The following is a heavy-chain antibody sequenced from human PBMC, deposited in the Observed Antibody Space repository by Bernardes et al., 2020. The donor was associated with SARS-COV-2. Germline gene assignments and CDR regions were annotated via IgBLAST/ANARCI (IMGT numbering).Heavy chain of an antibody. CDR1: GYTFTGYY. V-gene: IGHV1-2*02. CDR2: INPNSGGT. D-gene: IGHD2-2*01. J-gene: IGHJ3*02. CDR3: ARGEVYWSSTSCSRPTDAFDI. Sequence: ASVKVSCKASGYTFTGYYMHWVRQAPGQGLEWMGWINPNSGGTNYAQKFQGRVTMIRDTSISTAYMALSRLRSDDTAVYYCARGEVYWSSTSCSRPTDAFDIWGQGTMVTVSS.